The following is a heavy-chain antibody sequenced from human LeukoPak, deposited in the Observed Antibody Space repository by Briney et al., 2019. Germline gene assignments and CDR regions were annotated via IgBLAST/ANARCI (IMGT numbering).Heavy chain of an antibody. D-gene: IGHD2-15*01. CDR2: ISGSGGNT. J-gene: IGHJ3*01. CDR3: AKEDYCSGGSCYWLAFDF. Sequence: QPGGSLRLSCAASGFIFSNFAMSWVRQAPGKGPEWVSTISGSGGNTYYTDSVKGRFTISRDNSKNTLYLQMNSLRAEDTAVYYRAKEDYCSGGSCYWLAFDFWGQGTMVTVSS. CDR1: GFIFSNFA. V-gene: IGHV3-23*01.